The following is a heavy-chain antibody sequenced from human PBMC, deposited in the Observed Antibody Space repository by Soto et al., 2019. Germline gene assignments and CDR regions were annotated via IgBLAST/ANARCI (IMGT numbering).Heavy chain of an antibody. V-gene: IGHV1-69*06. Sequence: SVKVSCKASGGTFSSYAISWVRQAPGQGLEWMGGIIPIFGTANYAQKFQGRVTITADKSTSTAYMELSSLRSEDTAVYYCARAXIAAAVLDYYYYYGMDVWGQGTTVTVSS. CDR2: IIPIFGTA. J-gene: IGHJ6*02. CDR3: ARAXIAAAVLDYYYYYGMDV. D-gene: IGHD6-13*01. CDR1: GGTFSSYA.